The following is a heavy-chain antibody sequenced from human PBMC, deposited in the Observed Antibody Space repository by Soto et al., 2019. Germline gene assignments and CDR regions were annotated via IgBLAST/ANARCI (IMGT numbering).Heavy chain of an antibody. D-gene: IGHD3-10*01. J-gene: IGHJ6*03. CDR1: GFTFSSYA. Sequence: QAGGSLRLSCAASGFTFSSYAMTWVRQAPGKGLEWVSAISGSAGNTYYADSVKGRFTISRDNSKNTLYLQMNSLRAEDTAVYYCAKCPQTTYGSWIYFNYYYYNNMDVWGKGTTVTVSS. CDR2: ISGSAGNT. CDR3: AKCPQTTYGSWIYFNYYYYNNMDV. V-gene: IGHV3-23*01.